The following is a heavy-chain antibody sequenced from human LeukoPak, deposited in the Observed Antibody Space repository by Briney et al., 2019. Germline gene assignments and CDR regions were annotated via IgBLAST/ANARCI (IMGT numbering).Heavy chain of an antibody. D-gene: IGHD6-19*01. CDR3: ARKVAVAGGGSYYFDY. J-gene: IGHJ4*02. V-gene: IGHV1-46*01. Sequence: ASVKVSCTASGYTFTSYYMHWVRQAPGQGLEWMGIINPSGGSTSYAQKFQGRVTMTRDTSTSTVYMELSSLRSEDTAVYYCARKVAVAGGGSYYFDYWGQGTLVTVSS. CDR1: GYTFTSYY. CDR2: INPSGGST.